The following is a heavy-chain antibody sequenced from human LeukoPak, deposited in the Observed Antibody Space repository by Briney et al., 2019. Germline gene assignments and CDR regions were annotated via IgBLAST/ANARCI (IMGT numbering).Heavy chain of an antibody. CDR2: ISAYNGYT. CDR1: GYTFTNYG. CDR3: ARDKAVTTEVTQYFQH. Sequence: ASVKVSCKASGYTFTNYGVSWVRQAPGQGLEWMGWISAYNGYTNYAQKFQFRVTMTTDTSTSTAHMELRSLTSDDTAVYYCARDKAVTTEVTQYFQHWGQGTLVTVSS. J-gene: IGHJ1*01. V-gene: IGHV1-18*01. D-gene: IGHD4-11*01.